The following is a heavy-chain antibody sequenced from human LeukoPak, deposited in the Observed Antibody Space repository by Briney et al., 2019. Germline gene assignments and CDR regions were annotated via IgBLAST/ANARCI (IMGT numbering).Heavy chain of an antibody. V-gene: IGHV1-8*02. CDR1: GYSFTSYG. D-gene: IGHD3-22*01. Sequence: ASVKVSCKASGYSFTSYGISWVRQAPGQGLEWMGWMNPNSGNTGYAQKFQGRVTMTRNTSISTAYMELSSLRSEDTAVYYCARVFSSGYYSLDYWGQGTLVTVSS. CDR3: ARVFSSGYYSLDY. CDR2: MNPNSGNT. J-gene: IGHJ4*02.